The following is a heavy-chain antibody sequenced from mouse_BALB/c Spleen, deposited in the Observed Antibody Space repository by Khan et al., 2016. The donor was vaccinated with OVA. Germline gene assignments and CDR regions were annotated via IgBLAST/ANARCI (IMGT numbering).Heavy chain of an antibody. J-gene: IGHJ4*01. CDR2: LWGGGST. CDR1: GFSLSDYG. CDR3: AKGVWSYYYALDY. V-gene: IGHV2-6-5*01. Sequence: VELVESGPGLVAPSQSLSITCTVSGFSLSDYGVSWIRQPPGKGLAWLGVLWGGGSTYYNSALKSRLSISKDNSKSQVFLKMSSLQSDDTAMFYGAKGVWSYYYALDYWGQGTSVTVSS.